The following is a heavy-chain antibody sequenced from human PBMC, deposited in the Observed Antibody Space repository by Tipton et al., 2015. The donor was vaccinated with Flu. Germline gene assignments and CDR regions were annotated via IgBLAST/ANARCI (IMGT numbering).Heavy chain of an antibody. CDR2: TFHSGNT. V-gene: IGHV4-39*07. J-gene: IGHJ4*02. D-gene: IGHD3-10*01. CDR3: ARHTGESCRGVIDY. Sequence: TLSLTCGVSGDSIRSSNYYWGWIRQPPGKGLEWIGNTFHSGNTYLNPSLKSRVTISIDTSKNQFSLKLSSVTAADTAVYYCARHTGESCRGVIDYWGRGNLVIVSS. CDR1: GDSIRSSNYY.